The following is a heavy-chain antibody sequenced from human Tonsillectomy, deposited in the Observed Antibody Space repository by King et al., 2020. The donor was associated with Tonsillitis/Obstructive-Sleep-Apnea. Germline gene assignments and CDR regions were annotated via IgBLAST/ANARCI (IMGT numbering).Heavy chain of an antibody. Sequence: VQLVESGAEVKKPGESLRIYCKGSGYSVTSYWINWVRQMPGKGMEWMGRIDPSDSYTNYSPSFQGHVTISADKSINTAYLQRSSLKASDTAMYYCARAGGVDYGMDVWGQGTTVTVSS. CDR2: IDPSDSYT. CDR3: ARAGGVDYGMDV. V-gene: IGHV5-10-1*03. CDR1: GYSVTSYW. J-gene: IGHJ6*02. D-gene: IGHD2-8*02.